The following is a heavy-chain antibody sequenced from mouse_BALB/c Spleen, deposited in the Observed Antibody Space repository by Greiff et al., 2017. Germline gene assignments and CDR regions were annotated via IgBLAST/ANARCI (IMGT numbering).Heavy chain of an antibody. CDR3: ARGDYGSNYFDY. J-gene: IGHJ2*01. CDR2: IDPANGNT. Sequence: VQLQQSGAELVKPGASVKLSCTASGFTFTDNYMHWVKQRPEQGLEWIGRIDPANGNTNYDPKFKGKATITADTSSNTAYLQLSSLTSEDTAVYYCARGDYGSNYFDYWGQGTTLTVSA. V-gene: IGHV14-3*02. D-gene: IGHD1-1*01. CDR1: GFTFTDNY.